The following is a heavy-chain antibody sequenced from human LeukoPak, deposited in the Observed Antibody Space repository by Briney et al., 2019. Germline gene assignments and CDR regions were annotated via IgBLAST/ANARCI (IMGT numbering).Heavy chain of an antibody. D-gene: IGHD2-2*01. CDR2: IKRDGSEK. CDR1: GFPFSSYW. CDR3: ARDLRYCSDTTCSYYFDS. Sequence: GGSLRLSCVASGFPFSSYWMSWVRQAPGKGPEWVANIKRDGSEKYYVDSVKGRFTISRDNAKNSLYLQMNSLRAEDTAVYYCARDLRYCSDTTCSYYFDSWGQGTLVTVSS. V-gene: IGHV3-7*01. J-gene: IGHJ4*02.